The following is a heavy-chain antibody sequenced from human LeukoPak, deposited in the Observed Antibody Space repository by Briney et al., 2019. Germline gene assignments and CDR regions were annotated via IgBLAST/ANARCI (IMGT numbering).Heavy chain of an antibody. CDR3: ARDNLGWFDP. D-gene: IGHD1-14*01. CDR1: GYSISSGYY. CDR2: IYHSGST. J-gene: IGHJ5*02. Sequence: PSETLSLTCTVSGYSISSGYYWGWIRQPPGKGLEWIGSIYHSGSTNYNPSLKSRVTISVDTSKNQFSLKLSSVTAADTAVYYCARDNLGWFDPWGQGTLVTVSS. V-gene: IGHV4-38-2*02.